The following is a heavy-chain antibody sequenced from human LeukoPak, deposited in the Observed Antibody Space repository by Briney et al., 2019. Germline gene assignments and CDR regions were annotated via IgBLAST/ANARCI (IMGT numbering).Heavy chain of an antibody. CDR2: INQDGGEK. CDR1: GFTFSNYA. D-gene: IGHD2-15*01. CDR3: ARYCSGGGCFDY. V-gene: IGHV3-7*03. J-gene: IGHJ4*02. Sequence: GRSLRLSCATSGFTFSNYAMYWVRQAPGKGLEWVANINQDGGEKYYVDSVKGRFTISRDNAKNSLYLQMNSLRAEDTAVYYCARYCSGGGCFDYWGQGTLVTVSS.